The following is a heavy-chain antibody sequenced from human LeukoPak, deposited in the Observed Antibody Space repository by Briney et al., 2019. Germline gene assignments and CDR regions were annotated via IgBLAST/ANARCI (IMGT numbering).Heavy chain of an antibody. D-gene: IGHD4-17*01. CDR3: AIYRSYGDRDY. CDR1: GFTFSDYY. CDR2: ISSSSSYT. J-gene: IGHJ4*02. V-gene: IGHV3-11*06. Sequence: PGGSLRLSCAASGFTFSDYYMSWIRQAPGKGLGWVSYISSSSSYTNYADSVKGRFTISRDNAQNSLYLQMNSLRAEDTAVYYCAIYRSYGDRDYWGQGTLVTVSS.